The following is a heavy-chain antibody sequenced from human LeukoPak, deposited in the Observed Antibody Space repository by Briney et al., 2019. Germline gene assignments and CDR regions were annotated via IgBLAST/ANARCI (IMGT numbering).Heavy chain of an antibody. V-gene: IGHV3-9*01. J-gene: IGHJ4*02. CDR2: ISWNSGTI. D-gene: IGHD3-9*01. CDR3: AKGVGVRYFDWLDY. CDR1: GFTFDDYA. Sequence: PGGFLRLSCAASGFTFDDYAMSWVRQAPGKGLEWVSGISWNSGTIGYADSVKGRFTISRDSAKNSLYLQMNSLRAEDTALYYCAKGVGVRYFDWLDYWGQGTLVTVSS.